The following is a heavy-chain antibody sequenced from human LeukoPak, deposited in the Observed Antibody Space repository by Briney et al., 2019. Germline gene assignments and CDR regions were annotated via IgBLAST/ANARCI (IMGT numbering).Heavy chain of an antibody. V-gene: IGHV3-23*01. CDR1: GFDFSAYG. Sequence: GRSLRLSCAASGFDFSAYGMNWVRQAPGKGLGWVSANADSVRGRFTISRDNFKNTMYLQRSSLRAEDTAVYYCGKIRLDSATGYWGQGTLVTVSS. CDR3: GKIRLDSATGY. J-gene: IGHJ4*02. D-gene: IGHD2-15*01.